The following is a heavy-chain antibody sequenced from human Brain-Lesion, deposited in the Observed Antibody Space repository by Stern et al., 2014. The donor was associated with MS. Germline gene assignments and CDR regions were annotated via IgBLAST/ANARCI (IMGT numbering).Heavy chain of an antibody. CDR1: GGSISSGGYY. CDR3: ARGRVVPGFQYYATDV. D-gene: IGHD2-2*01. CDR2: IFNSGRT. V-gene: IGHV4-61*02. Sequence: QVQLVQSGPGLVKPSQTLSLSCTVSGGSISSGGYYWSWIRQPAGKGLAWIGRIFNSGRTSYNPPPKSRATTSIEPPKNQFSLRLNSMTAADTAVYYCARGRVVPGFQYYATDVWGQGTTVIVSS. J-gene: IGHJ6*02.